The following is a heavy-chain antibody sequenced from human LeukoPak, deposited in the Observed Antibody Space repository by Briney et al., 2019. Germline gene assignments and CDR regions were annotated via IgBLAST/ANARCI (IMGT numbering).Heavy chain of an antibody. D-gene: IGHD2-2*01. CDR1: GGSINNYY. J-gene: IGHJ4*02. Sequence: PSETLSLTCTVSGGSINNYYWSWMRQPAGKGLEWIGRIYSSGSTNYNPSLKSRVTMSVDTPKNQFSLKLSSVTAADTAIYYCARSPRDSTWLDYWLQGTLVSVCS. CDR2: IYSSGST. V-gene: IGHV4-4*07. CDR3: ARSPRDSTWLDY.